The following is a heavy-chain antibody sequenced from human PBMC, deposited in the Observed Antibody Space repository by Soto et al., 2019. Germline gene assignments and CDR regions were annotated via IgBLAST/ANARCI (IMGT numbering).Heavy chain of an antibody. CDR1: GGTFSSYA. D-gene: IGHD3-22*01. CDR2: IIPIFGTA. V-gene: IGHV1-69*13. CDR3: ASARYYYDSSGYYRYYYGMDV. J-gene: IGHJ6*02. Sequence: SVKVSCKASGGTFSSYAISWVRQAPGQGLEWMGGIIPIFGTANYAQKFQGRVTITADESTSTAYMELSSLRSEDTAVYYCASARYYYDSSGYYRYYYGMDVWGQGTTVTVSS.